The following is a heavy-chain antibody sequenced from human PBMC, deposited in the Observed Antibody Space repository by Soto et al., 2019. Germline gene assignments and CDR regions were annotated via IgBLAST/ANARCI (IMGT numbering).Heavy chain of an antibody. V-gene: IGHV3-73*01. D-gene: IGHD1-1*01. CDR1: GFTFSGSA. Sequence: EVQLVESGGGLVQPGGSLKLSCAASGFTFSGSAMHWVRQASGKGLEWVGRIRSKANSYATAYAASVKGRFTISRDDSKNTAYLQMNSLNTEDTAVYYCTSRYNWNDGRDYWGQGTLVTVSS. J-gene: IGHJ4*02. CDR3: TSRYNWNDGRDY. CDR2: IRSKANSYAT.